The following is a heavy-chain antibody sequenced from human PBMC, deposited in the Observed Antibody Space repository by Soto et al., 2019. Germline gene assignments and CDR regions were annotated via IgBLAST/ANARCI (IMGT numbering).Heavy chain of an antibody. CDR2: ISCDGSSR. CDR3: AHTGLYYDFWSGYYGGLDY. CDR1: GFTFSSYG. V-gene: IGHV3-30*03. Sequence: GGSLRLSCAASGFTFSSYGKHWVRKAPGKGLEWVAVISCDGSSRYYADSVKGRFTIPRDNSKNTLYLQMNSLRAEDTAVYYCAHTGLYYDFWSGYYGGLDYWGQGTLVTVSS. J-gene: IGHJ4*02. D-gene: IGHD3-3*01.